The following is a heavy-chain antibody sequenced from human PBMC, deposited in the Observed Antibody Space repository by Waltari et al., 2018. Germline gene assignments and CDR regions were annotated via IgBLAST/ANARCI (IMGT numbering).Heavy chain of an antibody. Sequence: QVQLQESGPRLVKPSETLSLTCTVSGGSISYYYWSWIRQPAGKGLEWIGRMYSSGSTKYNPSLKSRVTVSVDTSKNQFSLELTSVTAADTAVYYCARETYDGSYSPYFDYWGQGALVTVSS. CDR1: GGSISYYY. CDR3: ARETYDGSYSPYFDY. J-gene: IGHJ4*02. D-gene: IGHD1-26*01. CDR2: MYSSGST. V-gene: IGHV4-4*07.